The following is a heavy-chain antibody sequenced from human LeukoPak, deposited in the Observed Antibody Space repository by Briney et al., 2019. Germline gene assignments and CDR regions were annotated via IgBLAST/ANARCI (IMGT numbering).Heavy chain of an antibody. CDR2: IWYDGSNK. J-gene: IGHJ4*02. V-gene: IGHV3-33*01. Sequence: GSSQRLSCAAWGFSFSNYDMHWARQAPGKGREWVTVIWYDGSNKYYADSVKGRFTISRDNSKNTLYLQMNSLRVEDTAVYYCARGDPTVTTKQNFDYWGQGTLVTVSS. D-gene: IGHD4-17*01. CDR1: GFSFSNYD. CDR3: ARGDPTVTTKQNFDY.